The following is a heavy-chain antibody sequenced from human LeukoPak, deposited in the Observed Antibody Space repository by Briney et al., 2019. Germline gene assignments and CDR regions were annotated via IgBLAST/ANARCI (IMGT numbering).Heavy chain of an antibody. J-gene: IGHJ4*02. V-gene: IGHV5-51*01. CDR3: ARPGGAARHPFDY. CDR1: GYSFTSYW. D-gene: IGHD6-6*01. Sequence: KDGESLKISCKGSGYSFTSYWVGWVRQMPGKGLEWMGIIYPGDSDTRYSPSFQGQVTISADKSISTAYLQWSSLKASDTAMYYCARPGGAARHPFDYWGQGTLVTVSS. CDR2: IYPGDSDT.